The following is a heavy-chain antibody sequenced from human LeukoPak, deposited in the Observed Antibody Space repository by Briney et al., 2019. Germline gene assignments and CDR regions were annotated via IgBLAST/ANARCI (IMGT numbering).Heavy chain of an antibody. Sequence: PGGSLRLSCAASGFTFSTYAMSWVRQAPGKGPDWVSGISASANSTYYADSVKGRFIISRDNSKNTLYLQMNSLRVDDMAVYYCARGPSCTSASCYVIGALDIWGLGTTVTVSS. CDR3: ARGPSCTSASCYVIGALDI. CDR2: ISASANST. D-gene: IGHD2-2*01. CDR1: GFTFSTYA. J-gene: IGHJ3*02. V-gene: IGHV3-23*01.